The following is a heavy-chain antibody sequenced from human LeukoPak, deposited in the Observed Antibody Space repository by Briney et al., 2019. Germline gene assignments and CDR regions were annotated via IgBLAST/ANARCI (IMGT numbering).Heavy chain of an antibody. J-gene: IGHJ4*02. CDR1: GGSISSGTYF. CDR2: IYTNGVT. D-gene: IGHD1-26*01. V-gene: IGHV4-61*02. Sequence: PSETLSLXCTVSGGSISSGTYFWTWIRQPAGKEPEWLGRIYTNGVTDYNPSLKSRITISADTSKNQFSLNLISATAADTAVYYCARYSGSGNGRYHFDYWGQGTLVTVSS. CDR3: ARYSGSGNGRYHFDY.